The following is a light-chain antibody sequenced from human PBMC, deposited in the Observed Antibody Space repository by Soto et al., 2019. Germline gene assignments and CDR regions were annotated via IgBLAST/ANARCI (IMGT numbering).Light chain of an antibody. CDR2: DAS. Sequence: EIVLTQSPATLSLSPGERATLSCRASQSVSSYLAWYQQKPGQAPRLLIYDASNRATGIPARFSGSGSGTDFTLTISSLEPEVFAVYYCQQRSDWVTFGQGTRLEMK. CDR3: QQRSDWVT. J-gene: IGKJ5*01. CDR1: QSVSSY. V-gene: IGKV3-11*01.